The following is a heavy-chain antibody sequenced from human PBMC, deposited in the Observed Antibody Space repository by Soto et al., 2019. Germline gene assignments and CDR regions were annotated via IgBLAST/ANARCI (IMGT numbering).Heavy chain of an antibody. J-gene: IGHJ6*02. D-gene: IGHD2-15*01. CDR1: GYSFTSYW. Sequence: GESLKISCKGSGYSFTSYWIGWVRQMPGKGLEWMGIIYPGDSDTRYSPSFQGQVTISADKSISTAYLQWSSLKASDTAMYYCARHGVVVVAATPRYYCMDVWGQGTTVTVSS. V-gene: IGHV5-51*01. CDR3: ARHGVVVVAATPRYYCMDV. CDR2: IYPGDSDT.